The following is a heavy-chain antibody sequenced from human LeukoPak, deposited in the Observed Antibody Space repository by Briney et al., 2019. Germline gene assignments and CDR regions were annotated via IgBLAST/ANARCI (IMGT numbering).Heavy chain of an antibody. CDR2: IGSSGSTI. J-gene: IGHJ6*03. CDR3: ARGYMDV. CDR1: GFTFSSYS. Sequence: GGSLRLSCAASGFTFSSYSMHWVRQAPGKGLEWVSCIGSSGSTIYYADSVKGRFTISRDNAKNSLYLQMNSLGVEGTAVYYCARGYMDVWGKGTTVTVSS. V-gene: IGHV3-48*01.